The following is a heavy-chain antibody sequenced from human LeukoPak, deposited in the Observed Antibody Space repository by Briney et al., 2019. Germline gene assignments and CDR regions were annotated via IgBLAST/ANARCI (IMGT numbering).Heavy chain of an antibody. CDR1: GFTFSSYW. CDR2: INGDGSST. Sequence: PGGSLRLSCAASGFTFSSYWMHWVRQAPGKGLVWVSRINGDGSSTAYADSVKSRFTISRDNAKNTLYLQMNSLTAEDTAVYYCARGPPWYFDLWGRGTLVTVSS. V-gene: IGHV3-74*01. CDR3: ARGPPWYFDL. D-gene: IGHD6-25*01. J-gene: IGHJ2*01.